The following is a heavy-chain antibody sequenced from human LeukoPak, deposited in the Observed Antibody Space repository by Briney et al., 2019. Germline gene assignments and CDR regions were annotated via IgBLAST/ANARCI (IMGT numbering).Heavy chain of an antibody. J-gene: IGHJ6*03. CDR2: INHSGST. V-gene: IGHV4-34*01. Sequence: SETLSLTCAVYGGSFSGYYWSWFHQPPGKGLEWIGEINHSGSTNYNPSLKSRVTISLDTSKNQFSLKLTSVTAADTAVYYCASPLDMDVWGKGTTVTVSS. CDR1: GGSFSGYY. CDR3: ASPLDMDV.